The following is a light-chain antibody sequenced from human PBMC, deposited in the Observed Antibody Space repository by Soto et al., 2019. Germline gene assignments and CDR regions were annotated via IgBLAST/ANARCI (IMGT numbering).Light chain of an antibody. J-gene: IGLJ2*01. CDR3: CSYAGSYVV. V-gene: IGLV2-11*01. Sequence: QSALTQPRSVSGSPGQSVTISCTGTSSDVGGYNYVSWYQQHPGKVPKLMIFDVSKRPSGVPDRFSGSKSGNTASLTISGLHAEDEADYYCCSYAGSYVVFGGGTKLTVL. CDR1: SSDVGGYNY. CDR2: DVS.